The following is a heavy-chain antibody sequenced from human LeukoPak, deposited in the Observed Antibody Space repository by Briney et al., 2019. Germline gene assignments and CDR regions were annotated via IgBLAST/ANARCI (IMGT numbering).Heavy chain of an antibody. CDR1: GFTFSSYA. J-gene: IGHJ4*02. V-gene: IGHV3-23*01. CDR2: ISGRGSST. D-gene: IGHD3-10*01. Sequence: GGSLRLSCAASGFTFSSYAMSGVRQAPGRGLEWVSAISGRGSSTYYADSVKGRFTISRDNSKNTLYLQMNSLRAEDTAVYYCAKDLINYYGSGSYPLNYWGQGTLVTVSS. CDR3: AKDLINYYGSGSYPLNY.